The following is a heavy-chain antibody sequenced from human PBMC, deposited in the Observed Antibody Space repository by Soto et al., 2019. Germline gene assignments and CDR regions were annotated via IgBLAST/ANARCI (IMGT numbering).Heavy chain of an antibody. Sequence: GGSLRLSCAASGFTFSSCGMHWVRQAPGKGLEWVAVISYDGSNKYYADSVKGRFTISRDNSKNTLYLQMNSLRAEDTAVYYCAKGVYSSGWYYFDYWGQGTLVTVS. CDR3: AKGVYSSGWYYFDY. D-gene: IGHD6-19*01. J-gene: IGHJ4*02. V-gene: IGHV3-30*18. CDR1: GFTFSSCG. CDR2: ISYDGSNK.